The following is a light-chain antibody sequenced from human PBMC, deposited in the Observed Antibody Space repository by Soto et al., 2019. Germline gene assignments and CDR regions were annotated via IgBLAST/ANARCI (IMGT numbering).Light chain of an antibody. CDR1: SGHRTNI. J-gene: IGLJ1*01. Sequence: QPVLTQSSSASASLGSSVKLTCTLSSGHRTNIIAWHQQQPGNAPRYLMKLESSGSYNKGSGVPDRFSGSSSGADRYLTISNLQSEDEAEYYRQPRDTISPFYGIWPTVTVL. CDR2: LESSGSY. CDR3: QPRDTISPF. V-gene: IGLV4-60*03.